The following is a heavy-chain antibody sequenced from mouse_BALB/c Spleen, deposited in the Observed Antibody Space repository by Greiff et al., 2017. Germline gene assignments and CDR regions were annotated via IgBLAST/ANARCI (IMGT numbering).Heavy chain of an antibody. J-gene: IGHJ2*01. CDR1: GYTFTDYA. V-gene: IGHV1S137*01. D-gene: IGHD2-4*01. CDR3: ARANTMTYFDY. Sequence: VQLQQSGAELVRPGVSVKISCKGSGYTFTDYAMHWVKQSHAKSLEWIGVISTYYGDASYNQKFKGKATMTVDKSSSTAYMELARLTSEDSAIYYCARANTMTYFDYWGQGTTLTVSS. CDR2: ISTYYGDA.